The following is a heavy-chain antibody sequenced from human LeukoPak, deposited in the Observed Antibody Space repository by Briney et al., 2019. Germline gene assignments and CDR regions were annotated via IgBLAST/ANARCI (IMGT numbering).Heavy chain of an antibody. CDR2: INHSGST. D-gene: IGHD4-17*01. J-gene: IGHJ5*02. Sequence: PSETLSLTCAVYGGSFSGYYWSWIRQPPGKGLEWTGEINHSGSTNYNPSLKSRVTISVDTSKNQFSLKLSSVTAADTAVYYCARGMTTVTLTNWFDPWGQGTLVTVSS. V-gene: IGHV4-34*01. CDR3: ARGMTTVTLTNWFDP. CDR1: GGSFSGYY.